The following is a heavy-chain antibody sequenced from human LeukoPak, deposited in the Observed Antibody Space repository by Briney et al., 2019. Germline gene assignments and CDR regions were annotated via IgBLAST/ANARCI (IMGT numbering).Heavy chain of an antibody. CDR1: GFTFSSYG. D-gene: IGHD6-19*01. Sequence: GGSLRLSCAASGFTFSSYGMSWVRQAPGKGLEWVSAISGSGGSTYYADSVKGRFTISRDNSKNTLYLQMNSLRAEDTAVYYCAKAPISGWYAVDDYWGQGTLVTVSS. CDR2: ISGSGGST. CDR3: AKAPISGWYAVDDY. V-gene: IGHV3-23*01. J-gene: IGHJ4*02.